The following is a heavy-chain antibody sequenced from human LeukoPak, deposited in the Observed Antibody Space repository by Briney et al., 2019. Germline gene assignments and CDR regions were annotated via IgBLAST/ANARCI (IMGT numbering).Heavy chain of an antibody. V-gene: IGHV3-33*01. J-gene: IGHJ4*02. CDR2: AYDDASNQ. CDR1: GFNFRSQG. Sequence: GTSLRLSCAASGFNFRSQGMHWVRQAPGKGLEWVAVAYDDASNQYYADSVKGRFTVSKDNSKNTLYIQMNSLRAEDTAVYYCATGGRYYYDHWGQGTLVTVSS. D-gene: IGHD3-22*01. CDR3: ATGGRYYYDH.